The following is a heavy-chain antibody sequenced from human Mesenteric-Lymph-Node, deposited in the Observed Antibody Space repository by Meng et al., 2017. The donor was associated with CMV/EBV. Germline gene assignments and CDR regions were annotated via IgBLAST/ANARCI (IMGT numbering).Heavy chain of an antibody. J-gene: IGHJ5*02. CDR1: GGSFSGYY. V-gene: IGHV4-34*09. D-gene: IGHD3-3*01. CDR3: ARGPTPTISEGWFDP. CDR2: INHSGST. Sequence: SETLSLTCAVYGGSFSGYYWSWIRQPPGKGLEWIGEINHSGSTNYNPSLKSRVTISVDTSNTQFSLTLSSVTAADTAVYYCARGPTPTISEGWFDPWGQGTLVTVSS.